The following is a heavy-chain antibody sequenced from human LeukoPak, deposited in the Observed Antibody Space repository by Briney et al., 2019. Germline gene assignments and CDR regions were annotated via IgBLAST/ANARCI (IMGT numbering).Heavy chain of an antibody. CDR2: IIPIFGIA. J-gene: IGHJ5*02. CDR3: ARTDRGNNWFDP. V-gene: IGHV1-69*04. CDR1: GGTFSSYA. Sequence: SVKVSCKASGGTFSSYAISWVRQAPGQGLEWMGRIIPIFGIANYAQKFQGRVTITADKSTSTAYMELSSLRSEDTAVYYCARTDRGNNWFDPWGQGTLVTVSS. D-gene: IGHD1-26*01.